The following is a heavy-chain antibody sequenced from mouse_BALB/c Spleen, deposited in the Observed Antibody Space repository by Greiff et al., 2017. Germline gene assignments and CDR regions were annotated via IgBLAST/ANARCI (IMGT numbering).Heavy chain of an antibody. Sequence: EVKVVESGGGLVQPGGSRKLSCAASGFTFSSFGMHWVRQAPEKGLEWVAYISSGSSTIYYADTVKGRFTISRDNPKNTLFLQMTSLRSEDTAMYYCARGGWLLRDAMDYWGQGTSVTVSS. CDR2: ISSGSSTI. CDR1: GFTFSSFG. V-gene: IGHV5-17*02. D-gene: IGHD2-3*01. CDR3: ARGGWLLRDAMDY. J-gene: IGHJ4*01.